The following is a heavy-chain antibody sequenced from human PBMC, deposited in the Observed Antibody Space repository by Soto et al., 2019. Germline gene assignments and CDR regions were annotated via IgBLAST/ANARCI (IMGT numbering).Heavy chain of an antibody. CDR1: GGSISSYY. CDR3: ASRSTVTTRGLWYFDL. D-gene: IGHD4-17*01. CDR2: IYYSGST. Sequence: SETLSLTCTVSGGSISSYYWSWIRQPPGKGLEWIGYIYYSGSTNYNPSLKSRVTISVDTSKNQFSLKLSSVTAADTAVYYCASRSTVTTRGLWYFDLWGRGFLVTVS. V-gene: IGHV4-59*08. J-gene: IGHJ2*01.